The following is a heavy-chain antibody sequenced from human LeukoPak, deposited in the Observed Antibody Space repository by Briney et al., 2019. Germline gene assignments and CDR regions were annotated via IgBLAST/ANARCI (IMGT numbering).Heavy chain of an antibody. Sequence: SETLSLTCTVSGGSLTSGSYYWAWLRQPPGTGLEWIGSIYSGGGTFYHPSLRTRVTISVDTSQKRFSLTLPSVTAADTAVYYCARRNYGGTLEYWGQGTLVTVSS. CDR1: GGSLTSGSYY. D-gene: IGHD4-23*01. CDR2: IYSGGGT. CDR3: ARRNYGGTLEY. J-gene: IGHJ4*02. V-gene: IGHV4-39*01.